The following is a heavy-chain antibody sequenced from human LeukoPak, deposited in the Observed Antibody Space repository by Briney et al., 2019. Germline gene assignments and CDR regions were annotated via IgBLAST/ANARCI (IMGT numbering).Heavy chain of an antibody. V-gene: IGHV3-66*02. CDR2: IQGDGST. D-gene: IGHD3-16*01. Sequence: GGSLRLSCAASGFTVSNNYISWVRQAPGKGLEWVSVIQGDGSTYYADSVRGRFTISRDNSKNTLYLQMNSLRAEDTAVYYCTSGGAFDIWGQGTMVTVSS. CDR1: GFTVSNNY. CDR3: TSGGAFDI. J-gene: IGHJ3*02.